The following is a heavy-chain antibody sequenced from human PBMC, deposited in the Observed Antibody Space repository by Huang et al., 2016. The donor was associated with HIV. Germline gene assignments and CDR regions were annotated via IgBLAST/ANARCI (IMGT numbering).Heavy chain of an antibody. CDR1: GGSCSSSTYY. CDR3: ARATDYYDSSGYPYWYFDL. D-gene: IGHD3-22*01. Sequence: QLQLQESGPGLVKPSETLSLTCNVSGGSCSSSTYYWGWIRQPPGKGLEWIGSIHYSGSTYYKMSLKSRVTISVDTAKNQFSLKVSSVTAADTAVYYCARATDYYDSSGYPYWYFDLWGRGTLVTVSS. CDR2: IHYSGST. J-gene: IGHJ2*01. V-gene: IGHV4-39*01.